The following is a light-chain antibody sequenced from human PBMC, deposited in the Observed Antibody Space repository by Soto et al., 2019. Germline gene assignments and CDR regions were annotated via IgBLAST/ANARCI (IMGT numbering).Light chain of an antibody. J-gene: IGKJ4*01. CDR3: QQANSFPLT. V-gene: IGKV1-12*01. Sequence: DTQMTQSPSSVSASVGDRVTITCRASQGVNAWLAWYQKKPGKAPELLIYEASTLHSGVPSRFGGSGSGTDFTLTSSSLQPEDFATYYCQQANSFPLTFGGGTKVEVQ. CDR2: EAS. CDR1: QGVNAW.